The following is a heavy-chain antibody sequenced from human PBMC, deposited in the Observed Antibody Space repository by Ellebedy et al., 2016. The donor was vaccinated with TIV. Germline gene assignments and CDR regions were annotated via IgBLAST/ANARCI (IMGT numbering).Heavy chain of an antibody. CDR2: IVPIFGTT. J-gene: IGHJ6*02. Sequence: AASVKVSCKASGGTYTSSPISWVRQAPGQGLEWMGGIVPIFGTTNYAQKFQGKITVRADESTTTVYLEVRSLKSEDTAVYYCARGSLVAEYGMDVWGQGTTVTVS. V-gene: IGHV1-69*13. CDR1: GGTYTSSP. D-gene: IGHD6-6*01. CDR3: ARGSLVAEYGMDV.